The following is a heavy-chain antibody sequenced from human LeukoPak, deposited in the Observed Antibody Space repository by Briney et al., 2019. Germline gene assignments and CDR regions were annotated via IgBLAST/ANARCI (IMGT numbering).Heavy chain of an antibody. CDR1: GASFSSSTYY. D-gene: IGHD6-13*01. CDR2: IYYGGGT. J-gene: IGHJ4*02. V-gene: IGHV4-39*01. Sequence: PSETLSLTCTVSGASFSSSTYYWGWIRQPTGKGLEWIVSIYYGGGTYYNPSLKSRVTMSVDTSKKQFSLKLSSVTAADTAVYHCARHAGGIAAAGTRPFDYWGQGTLVTVSS. CDR3: ARHAGGIAAAGTRPFDY.